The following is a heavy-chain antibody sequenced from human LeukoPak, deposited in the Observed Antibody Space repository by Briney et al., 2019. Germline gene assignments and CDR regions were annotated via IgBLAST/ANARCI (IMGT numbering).Heavy chain of an antibody. CDR3: ASLRMLRGIVY. V-gene: IGHV4-39*01. Sequence: SETLSLTCSVSGGSISSSDYHWGWIRQPPGKGLEWIVSIYYSGSTHYNPSLKSPVTISVDTSKNQFSLKLSSVTAADTAVYYCASLRMLRGIVYWGQGTLVTASS. D-gene: IGHD3-16*01. CDR1: GGSISSSDYH. CDR2: IYYSGST. J-gene: IGHJ4*02.